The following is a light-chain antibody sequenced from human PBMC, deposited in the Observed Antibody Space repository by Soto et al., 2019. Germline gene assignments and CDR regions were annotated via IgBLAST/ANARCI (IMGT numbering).Light chain of an antibody. CDR2: GAS. Sequence: EIVLTQSPGTLSLSPGERATLSCRASQSVSSSFLAWYQHKPGQAPRLIIYGASSRATGIPDRFSGSGSGADFTLTISRLEPEDFAVYYCQHYGSSLWGFGPGTKVEI. V-gene: IGKV3-20*01. CDR3: QHYGSSLWG. CDR1: QSVSSSF. J-gene: IGKJ1*01.